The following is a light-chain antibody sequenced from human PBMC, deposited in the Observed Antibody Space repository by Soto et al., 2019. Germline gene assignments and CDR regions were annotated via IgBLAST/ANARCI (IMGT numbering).Light chain of an antibody. CDR1: ISNVGSYNL. CDR3: YSYEGGRV. CDR2: EVN. J-gene: IGLJ3*02. Sequence: QSALTQPASVSGSPGQSITISCTGTISNVGSYNLVSWYQQHPGKAPKLIIYEVNKRPSGVSNRFSGSKSSNTASLTISGLQTEDEADYYCYSYEGGRVFGGGTKVTVL. V-gene: IGLV2-23*02.